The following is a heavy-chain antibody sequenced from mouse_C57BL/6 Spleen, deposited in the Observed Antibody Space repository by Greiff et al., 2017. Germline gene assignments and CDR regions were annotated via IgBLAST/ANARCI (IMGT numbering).Heavy chain of an antibody. CDR1: GYSFTGYY. CDR2: INPSTGGT. CDR3: ARTDYDAFYAMDY. V-gene: IGHV1-42*01. D-gene: IGHD2-4*01. J-gene: IGHJ4*01. Sequence: EVQLVESGPELVKPGASVKISCKASGYSFTGYYMNWVKQSPEKSLEWIGEINPSTGGTTYNQKFKAKATLTVDKSSSTAYMQLKSLTSEDSAVYYCARTDYDAFYAMDYWGQGTSVTVSS.